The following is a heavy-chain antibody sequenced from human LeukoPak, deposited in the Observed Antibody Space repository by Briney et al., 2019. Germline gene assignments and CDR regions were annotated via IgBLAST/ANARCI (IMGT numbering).Heavy chain of an antibody. J-gene: IGHJ4*02. CDR3: ARESSGGSSDY. Sequence: GGSLRLSCAASGFTFSSYSMNWVRQAPGKGLEWVSSISSSSTYIYYVDSVKGRFTIPRDNAKNSLYLQMNSLRVEDTAVYYCARESSGGSSDYWGQGTLVTVSS. V-gene: IGHV3-21*01. D-gene: IGHD2-15*01. CDR1: GFTFSSYS. CDR2: ISSSSTYI.